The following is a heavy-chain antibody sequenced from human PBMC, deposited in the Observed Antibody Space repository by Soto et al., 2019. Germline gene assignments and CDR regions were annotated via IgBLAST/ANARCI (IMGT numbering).Heavy chain of an antibody. CDR2: IIPIFGTA. J-gene: IGHJ2*01. D-gene: IGHD2-15*01. Sequence: QVQLVQSGAEVKKPGSSVKVSCKASGGTFSSYAISWVRQAPGQGLEWMRGIIPIFGTANYAKKCQGRVTITAAESTSTAYMELSSLRSEDTAVYYCARVVTVVKSFHFWYFDLWGRGTLVTVSS. CDR1: GGTFSSYA. V-gene: IGHV1-69*12. CDR3: ARVVTVVKSFHFWYFDL.